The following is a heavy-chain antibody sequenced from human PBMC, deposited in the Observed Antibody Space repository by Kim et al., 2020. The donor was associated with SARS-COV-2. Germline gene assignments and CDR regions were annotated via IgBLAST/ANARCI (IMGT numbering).Heavy chain of an antibody. CDR2: IYYSGNT. CDR3: ARALDYYDRSAYYD. J-gene: IGHJ4*02. Sequence: SETLSLTCTVSGGSISTSSYYWGWIRQPPVKGLEWIGNIYYSGNTYYNSSLKSRVTIFLDTSKNQFTLKLSSVTAADTAVYYCARALDYYDRSAYYDWGQGTLVTVSS. D-gene: IGHD3-22*01. CDR1: GGSISTSSYY. V-gene: IGHV4-39*01.